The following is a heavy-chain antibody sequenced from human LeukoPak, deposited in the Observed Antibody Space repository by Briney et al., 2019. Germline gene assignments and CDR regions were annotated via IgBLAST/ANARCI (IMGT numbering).Heavy chain of an antibody. J-gene: IGHJ4*02. CDR3: ARRRYGGNPFDY. V-gene: IGHV4-39*01. D-gene: IGHD4-23*01. CDR1: GGSISRSSYY. Sequence: SETLSLTCTVSGGSISRSSYYWGWIRQPPGKGLEYIGNIYYSGSTDYNPSLKSRVTISVDTSKNQFSLKLSSVTAADTAVYYCARRRYGGNPFDYWGQGTLVTVSS. CDR2: IYYSGST.